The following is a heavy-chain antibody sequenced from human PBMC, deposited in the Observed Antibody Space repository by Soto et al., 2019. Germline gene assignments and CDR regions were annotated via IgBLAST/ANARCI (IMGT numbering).Heavy chain of an antibody. Sequence: SETLSLTCTVSGGSISSSSYYWGWIRQPPGKGLGWIGSIYYSGSTYYNPSLKSRVTISVDTSKNQFSLKLSSVTAADTAVYYCARQTWELLFMDAFDIWGQGTMVTVSS. J-gene: IGHJ3*02. D-gene: IGHD1-26*01. V-gene: IGHV4-39*01. CDR1: GGSISSSSYY. CDR3: ARQTWELLFMDAFDI. CDR2: IYYSGST.